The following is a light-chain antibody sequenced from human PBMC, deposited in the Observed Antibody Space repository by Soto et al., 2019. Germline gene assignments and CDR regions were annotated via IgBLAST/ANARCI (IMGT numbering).Light chain of an antibody. V-gene: IGKV1-39*01. CDR1: QSISYY. J-gene: IGKJ2*01. CDR2: AAS. Sequence: DIQMTQSPSSLSAFVGDRVTITCRTSQSISYYLNWYQQKPGEAPKLLIYAASNLQGGVPSRFSGSGSGTDFILTISSLQPEDFATLYCQQSDTTPYTFGQGTQLEIK. CDR3: QQSDTTPYT.